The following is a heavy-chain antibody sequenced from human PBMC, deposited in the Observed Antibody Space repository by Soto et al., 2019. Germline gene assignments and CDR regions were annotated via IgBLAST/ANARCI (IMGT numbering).Heavy chain of an antibody. CDR3: ATGGP. CDR2: VTKSGDYT. J-gene: IGHJ5*02. CDR1: GFRFSDYS. V-gene: IGHV3-21*01. Sequence: EVQLVESGGGLVKPGWSLRLSCVASGFRFSDYSMNWVRQAPGKGLEWVASVTKSGDYTHHADSVKGRFTISRDNAKNSLYLQMNSLTVEDTGIYYCATGGPWGQGALVTVSS.